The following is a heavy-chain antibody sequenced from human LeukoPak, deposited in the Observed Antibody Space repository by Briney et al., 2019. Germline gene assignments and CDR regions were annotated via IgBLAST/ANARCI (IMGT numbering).Heavy chain of an antibody. D-gene: IGHD3-16*01. CDR3: ARDRGGYYDYYYFDY. Sequence: SETLSLTCTVSGGSISSSSYYWGWIRQPPGKGLEWIGSIYYSGSTYYNPSLKSRVTISVDTSKNQFSLKLSSVTAADTAVYYCARDRGGYYDYYYFDYWGQGTLVTVSS. V-gene: IGHV4-39*02. CDR2: IYYSGST. J-gene: IGHJ4*02. CDR1: GGSISSSSYY.